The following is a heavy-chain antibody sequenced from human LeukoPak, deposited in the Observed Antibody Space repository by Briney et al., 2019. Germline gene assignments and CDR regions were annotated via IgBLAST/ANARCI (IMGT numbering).Heavy chain of an antibody. CDR2: INHSGST. J-gene: IGHJ4*02. CDR1: GGSFSGYY. CDR3: ARYIVVVPAAPYFDY. Sequence: PSETLSLTCAVYGGSFSGYYWSWIRQPPGKGLEWIGEINHSGSTNHNPSLKSRVTISVDTSKNQFSLKLSSVTAADTAVYYCARYIVVVPAAPYFDYWGQGTLVTVSS. V-gene: IGHV4-34*01. D-gene: IGHD2-2*01.